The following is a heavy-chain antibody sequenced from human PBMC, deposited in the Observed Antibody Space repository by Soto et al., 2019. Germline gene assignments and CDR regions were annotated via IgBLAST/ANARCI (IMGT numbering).Heavy chain of an antibody. D-gene: IGHD3-16*01. Sequence: ETLSLTCTVSGDSVRNQYWSWIRRPPGRGLEWIGYIYRSGSTRYNPSLKSRLTISVDTSKNQFSLKLSSVTAADTAVYYCARTLDYGHMDVWGKGTTVTVSS. J-gene: IGHJ6*03. CDR3: ARTLDYGHMDV. CDR1: GDSVRNQY. V-gene: IGHV4-4*09. CDR2: IYRSGST.